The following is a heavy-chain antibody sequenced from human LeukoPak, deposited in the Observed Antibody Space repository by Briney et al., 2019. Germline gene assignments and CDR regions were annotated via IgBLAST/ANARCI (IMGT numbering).Heavy chain of an antibody. V-gene: IGHV3-48*01. Sequence: PGGSLRLSCAASGSTFSSYSMIWVRQAPGKGLEWLSYISSSSSTIYYADSVKGRFTISRDNAKNSLYLQMNSLRAEDTAVYYCARDPRYYDSSAPIDYWGQGTLVTVSS. CDR2: ISSSSSTI. J-gene: IGHJ4*02. CDR1: GSTFSSYS. D-gene: IGHD3-22*01. CDR3: ARDPRYYDSSAPIDY.